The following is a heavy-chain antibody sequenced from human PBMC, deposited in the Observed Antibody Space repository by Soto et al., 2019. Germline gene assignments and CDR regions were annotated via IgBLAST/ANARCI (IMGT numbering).Heavy chain of an antibody. CDR1: GFTFSSDE. CDR2: ISSSSSYI. J-gene: IGHJ4*02. D-gene: IGHD6-6*01. V-gene: IGHV3-21*01. Sequence: GGSLRLSCAASGFTFSSDEMNWVRQAPGKGLEWVSSISSSSSYIYYADSVKGRFTISRDNAKNSLYLQMNSLRAEDTAVYYCARDRGIYSSSEFDYWGQGTVVTVSS. CDR3: ARDRGIYSSSEFDY.